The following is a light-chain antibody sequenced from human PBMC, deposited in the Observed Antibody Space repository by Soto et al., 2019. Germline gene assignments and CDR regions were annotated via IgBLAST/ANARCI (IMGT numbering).Light chain of an antibody. V-gene: IGKV3-15*01. Sequence: EVLLTQSPAALSVSPGETATLSCRASHSVVDNLAWYQQRPGQAPRLLIYRATSRATGVPARFSGSGTGTEFTLTIRSLQSEDFAVYYCQQCDVWPPITFGQGTRLEVK. CDR1: HSVVDN. CDR3: QQCDVWPPIT. J-gene: IGKJ5*01. CDR2: RAT.